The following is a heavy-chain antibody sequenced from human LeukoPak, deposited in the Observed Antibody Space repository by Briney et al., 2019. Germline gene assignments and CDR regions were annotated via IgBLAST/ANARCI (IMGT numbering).Heavy chain of an antibody. J-gene: IGHJ4*02. CDR1: GFTFSSYA. V-gene: IGHV3-23*01. CDR2: ISGSGGST. D-gene: IGHD5-12*01. CDR3: AKAQGRYSGYDCGY. Sequence: GGSLKLSCAASGFTFSSYAMSWVRQAPGKGLEWVSAISGSGGSTYYADSVKGRFTISRDNSKNTLYLQMNSLRAEDTAVYYCAKAQGRYSGYDCGYWGQGTLVTVSS.